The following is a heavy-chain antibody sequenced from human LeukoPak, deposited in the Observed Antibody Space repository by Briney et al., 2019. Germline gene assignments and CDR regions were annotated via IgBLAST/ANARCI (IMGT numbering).Heavy chain of an antibody. J-gene: IGHJ4*02. CDR1: GYSISSGYY. CDR3: ARETHSRRSGYGHYFDY. Sequence: RSSETLSLTCTVSGYSISSGYYWGWIRQPPGKGLEWIGSIYHSGSTYYNPSLKSRVTISADTSKNQFSLKLSTVTAADTAVYYCARETHSRRSGYGHYFDYWGQGSLVTVSS. D-gene: IGHD5-12*01. CDR2: IYHSGST. V-gene: IGHV4-38-2*02.